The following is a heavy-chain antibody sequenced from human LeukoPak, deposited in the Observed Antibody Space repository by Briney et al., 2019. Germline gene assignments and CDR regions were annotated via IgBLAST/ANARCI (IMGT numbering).Heavy chain of an antibody. Sequence: TSETLSLTCAVYGGSFSGYYWSWIRQPPGKGLEWIGEINHSGSTNYNPSLKSRVTISVDTSKNQFSLKLSSVTAADTAVYYCARITIAAAGHIDYWGQGTLVTVSS. CDR1: GGSFSGYY. CDR3: ARITIAAAGHIDY. CDR2: INHSGST. D-gene: IGHD6-13*01. J-gene: IGHJ4*02. V-gene: IGHV4-34*01.